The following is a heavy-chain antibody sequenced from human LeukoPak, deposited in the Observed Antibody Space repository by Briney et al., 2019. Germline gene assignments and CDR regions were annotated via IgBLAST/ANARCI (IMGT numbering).Heavy chain of an antibody. CDR2: ISSSGSTI. J-gene: IGHJ5*02. D-gene: IGHD1-26*01. Sequence: GGSLRLSCAASGFTFSDYYMSWIRQAPGKGLEWVSYISSSGSTIYYADSVKGRFTISRDNAKNLLYLQMNSLRAEDTAVYYCARNLYSGSYYWFDPWGQGTLVTVSS. V-gene: IGHV3-11*04. CDR3: ARNLYSGSYYWFDP. CDR1: GFTFSDYY.